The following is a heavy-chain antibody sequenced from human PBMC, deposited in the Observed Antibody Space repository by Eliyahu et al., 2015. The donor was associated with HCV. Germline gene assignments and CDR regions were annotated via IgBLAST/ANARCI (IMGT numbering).Heavy chain of an antibody. Sequence: QVQLQESGPRLVKPSQTVSLTCAVSGDSITTGGYFWSWIRQSPGKGLEWLGYIYNTWGPHHHPSLQRRISIAIDTTKNQFSLRLASVTAADTAVYFCGRGHYDTSGYYAPDYGGQGSLVTVSS. J-gene: IGHJ4*02. V-gene: IGHV4-30-4*08. CDR2: IYNTWGP. CDR3: GRGHYDTSGYYAPDY. CDR1: GDSITTGGYF. D-gene: IGHD3-22*01.